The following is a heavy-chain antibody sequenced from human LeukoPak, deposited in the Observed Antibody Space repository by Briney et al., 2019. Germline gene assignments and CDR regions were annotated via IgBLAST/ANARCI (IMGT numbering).Heavy chain of an antibody. V-gene: IGHV3-23*01. Sequence: PAGSLRLSCAASGSTFSSYAMSWVRQAPGEWLEWVSAISGSGGRTYYADSVKGRFTISRDNSKDTLFLQMDSLRAEDTAVYYCAKIRSEVVVAATNYWGQGTLVSVSS. J-gene: IGHJ4*02. D-gene: IGHD2-15*01. CDR2: ISGSGGRT. CDR1: GSTFSSYA. CDR3: AKIRSEVVVAATNY.